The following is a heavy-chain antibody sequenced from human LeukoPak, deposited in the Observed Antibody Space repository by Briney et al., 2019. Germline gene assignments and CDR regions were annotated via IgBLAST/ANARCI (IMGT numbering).Heavy chain of an antibody. J-gene: IGHJ4*02. D-gene: IGHD1-14*01. CDR1: GFTFSTYA. CDR3: ARAPNHWDPVDY. CDR2: IYSGGST. V-gene: IGHV3-66*01. Sequence: GESLRLSCAASGFTFSTYAMGWVRQAPGKGLEWVSVIYSGGSTYYADSVKGRFTVSRDNSKNTLYLQINSLRAEDTAVYYCARAPNHWDPVDYWGQGTLVTVSS.